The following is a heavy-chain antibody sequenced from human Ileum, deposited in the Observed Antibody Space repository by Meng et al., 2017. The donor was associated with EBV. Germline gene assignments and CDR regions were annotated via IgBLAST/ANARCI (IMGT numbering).Heavy chain of an antibody. Sequence: QVTPQESGPGLVKPSDTLSLTCAVSGYSISSTNWWGWIRQPPGKGLEWIGYIYYSGSTSYNPSLKSRVTMSVDTSKNQFSLNLNSVTAVDTAVYYCARNVPGTSAYYDWGQGTLVTVSS. CDR2: IYYSGST. CDR1: GYSISSTNW. V-gene: IGHV4-28*01. CDR3: ARNVPGTSAYYD. J-gene: IGHJ4*02. D-gene: IGHD3-22*01.